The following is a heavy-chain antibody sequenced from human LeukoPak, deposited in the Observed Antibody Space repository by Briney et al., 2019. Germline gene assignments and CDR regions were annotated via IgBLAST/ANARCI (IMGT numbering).Heavy chain of an antibody. CDR2: ISGSGSGT. D-gene: IGHD3-10*02. J-gene: IGHJ4*02. CDR1: GFSFSSHA. V-gene: IGHV3-23*01. CDR3: AKDVRGYIRPVDY. Sequence: GGSLRLSCAASGFSFSSHAMNWVRQAPGKGLEWVSAISGSGSGTDYADSVKGRFTISRDNSKNTLYLQINSLRAEDTAVYYCAKDVRGYIRPVDYWGQGTLVTVSS.